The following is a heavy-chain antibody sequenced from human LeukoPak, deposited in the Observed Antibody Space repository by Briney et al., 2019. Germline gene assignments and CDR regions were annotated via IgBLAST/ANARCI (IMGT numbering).Heavy chain of an antibody. J-gene: IGHJ3*02. CDR1: GGSISSYY. V-gene: IGHV4-59*12. D-gene: IGHD3-10*01. CDR3: ARMDYYGSGSPYAFDI. Sequence: SETLSLTCTVSGGSISSYYWSWIRQPPGKGLEWIGYIYYSGSTNYNPSLKSRVTISVDTSKNQFSLNLSSVTAADTAVYYCARMDYYGSGSPYAFDIWGQGTMVTVSS. CDR2: IYYSGST.